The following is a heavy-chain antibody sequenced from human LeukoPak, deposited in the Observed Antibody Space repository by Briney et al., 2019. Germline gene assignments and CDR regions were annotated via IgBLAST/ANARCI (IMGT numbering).Heavy chain of an antibody. Sequence: GGSLRLSCAASGFTFSSYAMSWVRQAPGKGLEWVAAISGSGGSTYYADSVKGRFTISRDNSKNTLYLQMNSLRAEDTAVYYCASIVVVPAAKFDYWGQGTLVTVSS. CDR1: GFTFSSYA. CDR3: ASIVVVPAAKFDY. V-gene: IGHV3-23*01. CDR2: ISGSGGST. J-gene: IGHJ4*02. D-gene: IGHD2-2*01.